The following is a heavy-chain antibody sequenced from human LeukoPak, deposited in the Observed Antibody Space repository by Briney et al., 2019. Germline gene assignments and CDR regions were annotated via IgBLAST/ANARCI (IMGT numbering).Heavy chain of an antibody. J-gene: IGHJ5*02. V-gene: IGHV1-46*01. D-gene: IGHD6-6*01. Sequence: ASVKVSCKASGYTFRKYYINWLRQAPGQGLEWMGLINPSDDITTYAQKFQGRVTVTRDMSTSTVYMELSSLRSEDTAVYYCTRDAVGSLVFRSSPDRNNWFDPWGQGTLVIVSS. CDR1: GYTFRKYY. CDR3: TRDAVGSLVFRSSPDRNNWFDP. CDR2: INPSDDIT.